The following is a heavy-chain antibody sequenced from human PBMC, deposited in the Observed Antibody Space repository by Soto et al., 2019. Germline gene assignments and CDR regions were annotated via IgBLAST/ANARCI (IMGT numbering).Heavy chain of an antibody. V-gene: IGHV2-5*02. CDR3: VHEKLVEYGHAFDI. CDR1: GFSLSTSGVG. J-gene: IGHJ3*02. CDR2: IYWDNDK. D-gene: IGHD1-26*01. Sequence: QITLKESGPTLVKPTQTLTLTCTFSGFSLSTSGVGVAWIRQPPGKALEWLALIYWDNDKRYSPSLKSRLTIAMDTSKNQVVLTMTDTDPVDTATYYCVHEKLVEYGHAFDIWGQGTMVTVSS.